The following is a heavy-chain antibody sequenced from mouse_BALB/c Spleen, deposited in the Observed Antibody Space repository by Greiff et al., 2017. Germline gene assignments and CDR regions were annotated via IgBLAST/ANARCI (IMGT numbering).Heavy chain of an antibody. D-gene: IGHD5-1-1*01. CDR2: INPSTGYT. CDR1: GYTFTSYW. J-gene: IGHJ4*01. V-gene: IGHV1-7*01. Sequence: VHLVESGAELAKPGASVKMSCKASGYTFTSYWMHWVKQRPGQGLEWIGYINPSTGYTEYNQKFKDKATLTADKSSSTAYMQLSSLTSEDSAVYYCAGMDTSMDYWGQGTSVTVSS. CDR3: AGMDTSMDY.